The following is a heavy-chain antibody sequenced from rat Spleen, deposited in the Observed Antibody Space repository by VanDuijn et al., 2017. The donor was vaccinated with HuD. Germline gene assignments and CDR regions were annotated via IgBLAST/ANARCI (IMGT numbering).Heavy chain of an antibody. D-gene: IGHD1-4*01. CDR2: INYDGSST. CDR1: GFTFSNYD. Sequence: EVQLVESGGGLVQPGRSMKLSCAASGFTFSNYDMAWVRQAPRKGLEWVATINYDGSSTNYRDSVKGRFTISRENVKSTLYLQMDSLRSEDTATYYCGSRDYPGTVTYWGQGTLVTVSS. CDR3: GSRDYPGTVTY. V-gene: IGHV5-7*01. J-gene: IGHJ3*01.